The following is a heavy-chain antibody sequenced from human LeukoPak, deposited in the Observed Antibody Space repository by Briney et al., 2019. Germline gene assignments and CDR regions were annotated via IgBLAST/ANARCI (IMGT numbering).Heavy chain of an antibody. CDR1: GYTFTSYD. CDR3: AGGRSTGYPYYFEY. CDR2: MNPNSDST. D-gene: IGHD5-12*01. J-gene: IGHJ4*02. V-gene: IGHV1-8*03. Sequence: ASVKVSCKASGYTFTSYDINWVRQATGQGLEWMGWMNPNSDSTGYAQKFQGRVTITRNTSISTAYMELSGLRSEDTAVYYCAGGRSTGYPYYFEYWGQGTLVTVSS.